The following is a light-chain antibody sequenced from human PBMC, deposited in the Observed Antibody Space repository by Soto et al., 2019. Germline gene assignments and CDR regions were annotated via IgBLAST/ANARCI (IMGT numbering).Light chain of an antibody. CDR2: DNN. CDR3: GTWDSSLTGYV. V-gene: IGLV1-51*01. Sequence: VLAQPPALSAAPSQKVTISFSRSSVNFENNYVFWYQQLPRTAPKLLIYDNNKRPSGIPDRFSGSQSGTQATLGITGLQTGDEDDYYCGTWDSSLTGYVFGTGTKVAV. CDR1: SVNFENNY. J-gene: IGLJ1*01.